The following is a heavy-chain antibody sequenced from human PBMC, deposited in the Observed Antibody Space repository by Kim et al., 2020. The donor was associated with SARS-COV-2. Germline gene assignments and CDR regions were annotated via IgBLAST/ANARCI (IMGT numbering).Heavy chain of an antibody. J-gene: IGHJ6*02. CDR3: ARASGYCSSTSCYELVHYYGMDV. D-gene: IGHD2-2*01. CDR1: GYTFTSYY. CDR2: INPSGGST. Sequence: ASVKVSCKASGYTFTSYYMHWVRQAPGQGLEWMGIINPSGGSTSYAQKFQGRVTMTRDTSTSTVYMELSSLRSEDTAVYYCARASGYCSSTSCYELVHYYGMDVWGQGTTVTVSS. V-gene: IGHV1-46*01.